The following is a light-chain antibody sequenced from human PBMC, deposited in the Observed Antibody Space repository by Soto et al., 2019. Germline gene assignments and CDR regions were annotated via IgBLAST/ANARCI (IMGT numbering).Light chain of an antibody. Sequence: DIQMTQSPSTLSASVGDRVTITCRASQSISSWLAWYQQKPGKAPKLLIYKASNLESGVPSRFSGSGSGTEFTLTISSLQPDDFATYHCQQYNSYPITFGQGTRLEIK. J-gene: IGKJ5*01. CDR2: KAS. V-gene: IGKV1-5*03. CDR1: QSISSW. CDR3: QQYNSYPIT.